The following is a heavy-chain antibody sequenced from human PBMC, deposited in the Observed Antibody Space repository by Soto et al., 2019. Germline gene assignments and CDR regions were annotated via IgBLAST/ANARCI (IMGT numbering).Heavy chain of an antibody. V-gene: IGHV4-4*07. D-gene: IGHD6-13*01. Sequence: SETLSLTCSVSGASISSFNWNWVRQPAGKGPEWVGRLNIAGTINYNPSLKIRITMSMDTSKNQISLHLRSVTAADTAIYYCARDRGEYTSSWFWYFSHWGHGTLVTVSS. CDR1: GASISSFN. CDR2: LNIAGTI. J-gene: IGHJ2*01. CDR3: ARDRGEYTSSWFWYFSH.